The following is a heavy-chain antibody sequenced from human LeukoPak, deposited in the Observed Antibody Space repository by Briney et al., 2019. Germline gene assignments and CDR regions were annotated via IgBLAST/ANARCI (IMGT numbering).Heavy chain of an antibody. V-gene: IGHV4-4*07. D-gene: IGHD4-23*01. CDR1: GGSISSYY. Sequence: SETLSLTCTVAGGSISSYYWSWIRQPAGKGLELIGRIYTSGSTNYNPSLKSRVTMSVDTSKNQFSLKLSSVTAADTAVYYCARRIRGGNSAYYFDYWGQGTLVTVSS. CDR2: IYTSGST. CDR3: ARRIRGGNSAYYFDY. J-gene: IGHJ4*02.